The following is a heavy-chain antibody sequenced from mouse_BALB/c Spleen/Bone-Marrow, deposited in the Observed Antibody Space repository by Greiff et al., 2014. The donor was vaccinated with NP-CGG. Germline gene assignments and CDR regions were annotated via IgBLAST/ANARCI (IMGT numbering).Heavy chain of an antibody. CDR2: FDPANGNT. J-gene: IGHJ2*01. Sequence: EVKLMESGAELVKPGASVKLSCTASGFNIKDTYMHWVKQRPEQGLEWIGRFDPANGNTKYDQKFQGKATITADTSSNTAYLQLSSLTSEDTAVYYCARYRLGTYFDYWGQGTTLTVSS. D-gene: IGHD2-14*01. CDR1: GFNIKDTY. V-gene: IGHV14-3*02. CDR3: ARYRLGTYFDY.